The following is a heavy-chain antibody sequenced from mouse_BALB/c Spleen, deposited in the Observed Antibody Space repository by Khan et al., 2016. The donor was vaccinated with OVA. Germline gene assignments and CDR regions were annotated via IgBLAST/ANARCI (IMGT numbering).Heavy chain of an antibody. CDR1: GFTFSTYG. CDR3: ARLAYYYGSEGFAY. V-gene: IGHV5-6*01. D-gene: IGHD1-1*01. CDR2: VSTGGGYT. Sequence: EVELVESGGDLVKPEGSLKLSCAASGFTFSTYGMSWVRQTPDKRLEWVATVSTGGGYTYYPDSVKGRFTIYRDNAKNTLYLQMSSLKSEDTAMFYCARLAYYYGSEGFAYWGQGTLVTVSA. J-gene: IGHJ3*01.